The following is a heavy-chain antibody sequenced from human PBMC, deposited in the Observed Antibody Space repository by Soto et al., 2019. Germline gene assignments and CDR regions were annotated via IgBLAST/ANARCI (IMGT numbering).Heavy chain of an antibody. D-gene: IGHD2-2*01. CDR1: GGTFSSYA. Sequence: QVQLVQSGAEVKKPGSSVKVSCKASGGTFSSYAISWVRQAPGQGLEWMGGIIPIFGTANYAQKFQGRVTITADESTSTGYMELSSLSSEDTAVYYCAGLAGAYCSSTSCYPFDYWGQGTLVTVSS. CDR3: AGLAGAYCSSTSCYPFDY. J-gene: IGHJ4*02. V-gene: IGHV1-69*01. CDR2: IIPIFGTA.